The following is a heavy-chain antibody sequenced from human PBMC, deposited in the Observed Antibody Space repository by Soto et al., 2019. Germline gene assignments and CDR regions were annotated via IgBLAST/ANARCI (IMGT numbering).Heavy chain of an antibody. CDR3: AKGPHGSGSYYPFFGY. CDR1: GFTFSSYA. V-gene: IGHV3-23*01. Sequence: EVQLLESGGGLVQPGGSLRLSCAASGFTFSSYAMSWVHQAPGKGLEWVSAISGSGGSTYYADSVKGRFTISRDNSKNTLYLQMNSLRAEDTAVYYCAKGPHGSGSYYPFFGYWGQGTLVTVSS. J-gene: IGHJ4*02. CDR2: ISGSGGST. D-gene: IGHD3-10*01.